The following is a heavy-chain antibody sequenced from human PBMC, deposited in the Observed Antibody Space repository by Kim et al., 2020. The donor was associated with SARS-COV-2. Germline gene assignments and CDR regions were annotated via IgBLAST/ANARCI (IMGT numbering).Heavy chain of an antibody. CDR1: GYTFTSYD. D-gene: IGHD2-15*01. V-gene: IGHV1-8*01. J-gene: IGHJ4*02. Sequence: ASVKVSCKASGYTFTSYDINWVRQASGQGLEWMGWMNPNSGNTGSAQKFQGRVTMTRNTFTSTAYMELSSLRPEDTAVYYCARNSVVSRYFDYWGQGTLVTVSS. CDR3: ARNSVVSRYFDY. CDR2: MNPNSGNT.